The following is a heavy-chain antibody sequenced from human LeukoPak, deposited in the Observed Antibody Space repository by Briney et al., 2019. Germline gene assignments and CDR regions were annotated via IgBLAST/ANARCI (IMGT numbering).Heavy chain of an antibody. J-gene: IGHJ4*02. D-gene: IGHD3-10*01. V-gene: IGHV3-21*01. CDR3: ATVPGDY. Sequence: PGGSLRLSCAASGFTFSSYSMNWVRQAPGKGLEWVSSISSSSTYIYYADSVKGRYTISRDNAKNSLYLQMNNLRAVDTAVYYCATVPGDYWGQGTLVTVSS. CDR1: GFTFSSYS. CDR2: ISSSSTYI.